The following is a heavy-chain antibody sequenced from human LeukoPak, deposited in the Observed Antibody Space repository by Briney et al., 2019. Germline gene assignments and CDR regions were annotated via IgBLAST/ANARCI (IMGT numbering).Heavy chain of an antibody. V-gene: IGHV1-69*04. CDR3: ARDQNYYGSGKYLGYVDS. Sequence: GASVKVSCKAYGGAFTIHGISWMRQAPGQGLEWMGRIIPSIEIANYAQRFQGRVTITADRSTTTAYMELTSLTPEDTAVYYCARDQNYYGSGKYLGYVDSWGQGTLVTVSS. CDR1: GGAFTIHG. CDR2: IIPSIEIA. D-gene: IGHD3-10*01. J-gene: IGHJ4*02.